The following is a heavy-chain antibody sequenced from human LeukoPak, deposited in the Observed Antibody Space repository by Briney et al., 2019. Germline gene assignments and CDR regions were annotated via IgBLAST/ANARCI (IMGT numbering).Heavy chain of an antibody. Sequence: KPSETLSLICTVSGGSISSYYWSWIRQPPGKGLEWIGYIYYSGSTNYNPSLKSRVTISVDTSKNQFSLKLSSVTAADTAVYYCARGRTSYYDYVWGSYRPHYGMDVWGQGTTVTVSS. CDR1: GGSISSYY. J-gene: IGHJ6*02. V-gene: IGHV4-59*01. CDR2: IYYSGST. D-gene: IGHD3-16*02. CDR3: ARGRTSYYDYVWGSYRPHYGMDV.